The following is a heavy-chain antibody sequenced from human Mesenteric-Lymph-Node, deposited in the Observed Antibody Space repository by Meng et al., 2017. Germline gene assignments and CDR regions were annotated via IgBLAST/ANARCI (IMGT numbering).Heavy chain of an antibody. Sequence: GGSLRLSCAASGFTFSSYWMSWVRQAPGKGLEWVANIKQDGSEKYYVDSVKGRFTISRDNAKNSLYLQMNSLRAEDTAVYYCARGWRYSYDSGDLSYYFDYWGQGTLVTVSS. CDR2: IKQDGSEK. V-gene: IGHV3-7*01. J-gene: IGHJ4*02. CDR1: GFTFSSYW. CDR3: ARGWRYSYDSGDLSYYFDY. D-gene: IGHD5-18*01.